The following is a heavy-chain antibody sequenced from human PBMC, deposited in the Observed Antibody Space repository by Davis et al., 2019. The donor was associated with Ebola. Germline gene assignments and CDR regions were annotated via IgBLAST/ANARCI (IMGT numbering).Heavy chain of an antibody. D-gene: IGHD2-15*01. V-gene: IGHV3-48*03. CDR1: GFTFSSYE. CDR3: AREDGYCSGGSCYPDY. J-gene: IGHJ4*02. Sequence: GESLKISCAASGFTFSSYEMNWVRQAPGKGLEWVSYISSSGSTIYYADSVKGRFTISRDNAKNSLYLQMNSLRAEDTAVYYCAREDGYCSGGSCYPDYCGQGTLVTVSS. CDR2: ISSSGSTI.